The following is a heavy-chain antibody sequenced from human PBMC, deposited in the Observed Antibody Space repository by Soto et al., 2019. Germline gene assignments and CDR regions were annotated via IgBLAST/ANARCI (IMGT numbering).Heavy chain of an antibody. J-gene: IGHJ4*02. CDR1: GFNFSDAW. Sequence: EVQLMESGGGLVKPGGSLRLSCVASGFNFSDAWMNWVRQAPGKGLEWVGHVKTKADGGTTEYAASVKGRFIVSRDDSRNTLYLQMNSLKSEDTAMYYCPPLGPSWGQGTLVVVSS. CDR2: VKTKADGGTT. CDR3: PPLGPS. V-gene: IGHV3-15*07.